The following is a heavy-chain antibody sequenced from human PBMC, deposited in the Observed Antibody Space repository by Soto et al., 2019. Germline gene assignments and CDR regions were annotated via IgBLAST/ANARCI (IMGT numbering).Heavy chain of an antibody. CDR3: ARGYYDYIWGSYRWDDY. J-gene: IGHJ4*02. D-gene: IGHD3-16*02. CDR1: GYTFTSYD. CDR2: VNPNSGNT. Sequence: ASVKVSCKASGYTFTSYDINWVRQATGQGLEWMGWVNPNSGNTGYAQKFQGRVTMTRSTSISTAYMELGSLRSEDTAVYYCARGYYDYIWGSYRWDDYWGQGTLVTVSS. V-gene: IGHV1-8*01.